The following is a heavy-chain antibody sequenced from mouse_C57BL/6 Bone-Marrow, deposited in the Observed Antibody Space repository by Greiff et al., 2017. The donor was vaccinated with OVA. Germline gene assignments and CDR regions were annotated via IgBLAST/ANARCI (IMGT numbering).Heavy chain of an antibody. CDR2: IYPGSGST. D-gene: IGHD1-1*01. J-gene: IGHJ3*01. CDR1: GYTFTSYW. V-gene: IGHV1-55*01. Sequence: VQLQQSGAELVKPGASVTMSCKASGYTFTSYWITWVKQRPGQGLEWIGDIYPGSGSTNYNEKFKSKATLTVDTSSSTAYMQLSSLTSEDCAVYYCARDYCGRAGPGFAYWGQGTLVTVS. CDR3: ARDYCGRAGPGFAY.